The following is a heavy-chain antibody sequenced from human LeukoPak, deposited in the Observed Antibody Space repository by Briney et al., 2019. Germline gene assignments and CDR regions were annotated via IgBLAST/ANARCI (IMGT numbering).Heavy chain of an antibody. CDR1: GFTSSSYA. J-gene: IGHJ4*02. Sequence: GGSLRLSCAVSGFTSSSYAMRWVRQAPGKELEWVSAISGSGGSTYYADSVKGRFTISRDNSKNTLYLQMNSLRAEDTAVYYCAIRGGAHIDYWGQGTLVTVSS. D-gene: IGHD3-10*01. V-gene: IGHV3-23*01. CDR3: AIRGGAHIDY. CDR2: ISGSGGST.